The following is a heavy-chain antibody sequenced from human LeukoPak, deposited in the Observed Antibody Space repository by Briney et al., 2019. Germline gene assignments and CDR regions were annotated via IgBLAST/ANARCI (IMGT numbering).Heavy chain of an antibody. J-gene: IGHJ4*02. CDR3: AKGSVAAGTY. CDR1: GFTFSSYG. Sequence: PGGSLRLSCAASGFTFSSYGMHWVRQAPGKGLEWVAVISYDGSNKYYADSVKGRFTISRDNSKNTLYLQMNSLRAEDTAVYYCAKGSVAAGTYWGQGTLVTVSS. D-gene: IGHD6-13*01. V-gene: IGHV3-30*18. CDR2: ISYDGSNK.